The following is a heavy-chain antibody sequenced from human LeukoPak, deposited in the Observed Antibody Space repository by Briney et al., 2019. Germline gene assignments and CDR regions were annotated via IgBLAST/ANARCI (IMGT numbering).Heavy chain of an antibody. J-gene: IGHJ4*02. Sequence: PSETLSLTCAVSGGSFSGYYSSWIRKPPGKGVEWIGEINHSGSTNYNPSLKSRVTISVDTSKNQFSLKLSSVTAADTAVYYCARGSEVQISGFDYWGQGTLVTVSS. CDR3: ARGSEVQISGFDY. D-gene: IGHD2-15*01. CDR2: INHSGST. CDR1: GGSFSGYY. V-gene: IGHV4-34*01.